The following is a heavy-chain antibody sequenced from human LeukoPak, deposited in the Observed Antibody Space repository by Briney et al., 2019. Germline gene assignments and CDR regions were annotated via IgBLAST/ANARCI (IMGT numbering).Heavy chain of an antibody. CDR3: ARGLRITGTTRALHY. V-gene: IGHV1-8*03. D-gene: IGHD1-7*01. CDR2: MNPNSGNT. J-gene: IGHJ4*02. Sequence: ASVKVSCKASGYTFTSYDINWVRQATGQGLEWMGWMNPNSGNTGYAQKFQGRVTITRNTSISTAYMELSRLRSEDTAVYYCARGLRITGTTRALHYWGQGTLVTVSS. CDR1: GYTFTSYD.